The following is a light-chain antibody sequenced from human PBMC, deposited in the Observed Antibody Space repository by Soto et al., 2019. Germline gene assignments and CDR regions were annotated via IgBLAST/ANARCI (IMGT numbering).Light chain of an antibody. CDR2: DVS. V-gene: IGLV2-14*01. CDR3: SSFTSRHTYV. Sequence: QSALTQPASVTGSPGQSTTISCTGTSSDIGGHNYVSWYQQLPGEAPKLIIYDVSDRPSGVSTRFSGSKSVNTASLTISGLQAEDEGDYYCSSFTSRHTYVFGTGTKLTVL. CDR1: SSDIGGHNY. J-gene: IGLJ1*01.